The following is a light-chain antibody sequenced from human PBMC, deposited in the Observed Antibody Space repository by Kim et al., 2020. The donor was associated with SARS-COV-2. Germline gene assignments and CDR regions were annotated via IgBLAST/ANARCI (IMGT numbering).Light chain of an antibody. CDR1: NIGSKT. J-gene: IGLJ1*01. CDR3: QVWDLSSDHPCV. CDR2: YDS. Sequence: SYELTQPPSVSVAPGKTATVTCGGNNIGSKTVQWYQQKPGQAPVLVIYYDSDRPSGIPERFSGSNSGNTATLTISRVEAGDEADYYCQVWDLSSDHPCVF. V-gene: IGLV3-21*04.